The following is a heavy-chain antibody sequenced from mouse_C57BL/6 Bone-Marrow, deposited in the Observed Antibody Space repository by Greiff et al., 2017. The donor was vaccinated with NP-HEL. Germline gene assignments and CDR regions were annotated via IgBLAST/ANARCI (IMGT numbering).Heavy chain of an antibody. V-gene: IGHV5-16*01. D-gene: IGHD1-1*01. J-gene: IGHJ3*01. CDR3: AREDYYGSSYGAWFAY. CDR2: INYDGSST. Sequence: DVKLVESEGGLVQPGSSMKLSCTASGFTFSDYYMAWVRQVPEKGLEWVANINYDGSSTYYLDSLKSRFIISRDNAKNILYLQMSSLKSEDTATYYCAREDYYGSSYGAWFAYWGQGTLVTVSA. CDR1: GFTFSDYY.